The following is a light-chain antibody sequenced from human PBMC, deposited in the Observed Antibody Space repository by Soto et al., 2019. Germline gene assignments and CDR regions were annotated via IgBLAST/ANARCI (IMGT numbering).Light chain of an antibody. V-gene: IGKV1-39*01. Sequence: DIQMTQSPSSLSASVGDRVTITCRASQSISSSLKWYQQKPGNAPKLLIYAASSLQSGVPSRFSGSESGTDFTLTISSLQPEDSATYFCQQSYSTPPTFGQGTKAEIK. J-gene: IGKJ1*01. CDR2: AAS. CDR3: QQSYSTPPT. CDR1: QSISSS.